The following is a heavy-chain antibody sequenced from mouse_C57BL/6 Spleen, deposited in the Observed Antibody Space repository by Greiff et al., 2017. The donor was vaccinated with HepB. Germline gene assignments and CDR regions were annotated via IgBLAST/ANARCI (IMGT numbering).Heavy chain of an antibody. J-gene: IGHJ3*01. D-gene: IGHD2-4*01. Sequence: LSCKASGYTFTDYEMHWVKQTPVHGLEWLGAIDPETGGTAYNQKFKGKAILTADKSSSTAYMELRSLTSEDSAVYYCTRRGLRPFANWGQGTLVTVSA. V-gene: IGHV1-15*01. CDR2: IDPETGGT. CDR3: TRRGLRPFAN. CDR1: GYTFTDYE.